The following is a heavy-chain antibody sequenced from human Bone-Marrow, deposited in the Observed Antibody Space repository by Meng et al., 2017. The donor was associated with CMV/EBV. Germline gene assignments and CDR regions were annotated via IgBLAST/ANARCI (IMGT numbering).Heavy chain of an antibody. CDR3: ARASGYYINAFDL. V-gene: IGHV4-61*01. D-gene: IGHD2/OR15-2a*01. CDR1: ADSLSNTNYY. J-gene: IGHJ3*01. Sequence: GSLRLSCTVSADSLSNTNYYWGWIRQPPGKGLEWIAYIYYSGSTNYSPSLKSRVTISVDTSKNLFSLKLSSVTAADTAVYYRARASGYYINAFDLWGQGIMVTVSS. CDR2: IYYSGST.